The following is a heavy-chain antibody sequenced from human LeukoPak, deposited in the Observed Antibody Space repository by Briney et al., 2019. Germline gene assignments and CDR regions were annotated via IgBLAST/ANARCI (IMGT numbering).Heavy chain of an antibody. V-gene: IGHV1-18*01. Sequence: ASVKVSCKASGYTFTSYGISWVRQAPGQGLEWMGWISGYNGNTNYAQKLQGRVTMTTDTSTSTVYMELSSLRSEDTAVYYCAGTYYYDSSGFDAFDIWGQGTMVTVSS. CDR3: AGTYYYDSSGFDAFDI. CDR2: ISGYNGNT. CDR1: GYTFTSYG. D-gene: IGHD3-22*01. J-gene: IGHJ3*02.